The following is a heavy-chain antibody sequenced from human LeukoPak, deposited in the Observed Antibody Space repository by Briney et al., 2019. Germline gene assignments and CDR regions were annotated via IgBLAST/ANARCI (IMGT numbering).Heavy chain of an antibody. Sequence: PSETLSLTCTVSGGSISSYYWSWIRQPPGKGLEWIGYIYYSGSTNYNPSLKSRATMSVDTSKNQFSLKLSSVTAANTAVYYCARGSWGFGELYYGMDVWGQGTTVTVSS. CDR3: ARGSWGFGELYYGMDV. CDR2: IYYSGST. D-gene: IGHD3-10*01. V-gene: IGHV4-59*01. J-gene: IGHJ6*02. CDR1: GGSISSYY.